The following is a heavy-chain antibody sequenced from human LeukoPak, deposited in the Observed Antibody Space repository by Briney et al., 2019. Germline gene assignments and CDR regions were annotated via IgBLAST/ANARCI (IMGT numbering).Heavy chain of an antibody. CDR1: GFTFNSYT. CDR3: ARDLGDSSGYYIFDY. J-gene: IGHJ4*02. CDR2: ISSSSSYI. V-gene: IGHV3-21*01. Sequence: PGGSLRLSCAASGFTFNSYTMNWVRQAPGKGLEWVSSISSSSSYIFYADSVKGRFTISRDNSKNTLYLQMNSLRAEDTAVYYCARDLGDSSGYYIFDYWGQGTLVTVSS. D-gene: IGHD3-22*01.